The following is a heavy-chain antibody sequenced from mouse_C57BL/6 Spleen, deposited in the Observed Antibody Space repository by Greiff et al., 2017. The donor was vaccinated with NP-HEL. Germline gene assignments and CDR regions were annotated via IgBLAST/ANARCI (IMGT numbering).Heavy chain of an antibody. J-gene: IGHJ4*01. D-gene: IGHD2-3*01. CDR1: GYTFTSYW. CDR3: ARSRIYDGYYYAMDY. Sequence: QVQLQQPGTELVKPGASVKLSCKASGYTFTSYWMHWVKQRPGQGLEWIGNINPSNGGTNYNEKFKSKATLTVDKSSSTAYMQLRSLTSEDSAVYYCARSRIYDGYYYAMDYWGQGTTVTVSS. V-gene: IGHV1-53*01. CDR2: INPSNGGT.